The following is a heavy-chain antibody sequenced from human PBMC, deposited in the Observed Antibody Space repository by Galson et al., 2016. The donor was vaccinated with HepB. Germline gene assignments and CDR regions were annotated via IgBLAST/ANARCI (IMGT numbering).Heavy chain of an antibody. D-gene: IGHD3-16*01. CDR3: ARAVTYYVDY. Sequence: SETLSLTCVVSGASISSNWWTWVRQAPGKGLEWIGEIFHNGETYYNPSVESRVTISIDTSKNLFSLGLRSLVAADTAVYYCARAVTYYVDYWGQGTLVTVSS. J-gene: IGHJ4*02. CDR2: IFHNGET. CDR1: GASISSNW. V-gene: IGHV4/OR15-8*02.